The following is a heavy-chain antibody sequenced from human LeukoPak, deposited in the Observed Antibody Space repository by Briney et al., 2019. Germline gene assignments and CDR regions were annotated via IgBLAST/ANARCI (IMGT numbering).Heavy chain of an antibody. D-gene: IGHD6-19*01. V-gene: IGHV3-73*01. CDR2: IRSKANSYAT. CDR3: TGPGRYVAVGGTSDY. Sequence: GGSLRLSCAASGFTFSGSAMHWVRQASGKGLEWVGRIRSKANSYATAYAASVKGRFTISRDDSKNTAYLQMNSLKTEDTAVYYCTGPGRYVAVGGTSDYWGQGTLVTVPS. CDR1: GFTFSGSA. J-gene: IGHJ4*02.